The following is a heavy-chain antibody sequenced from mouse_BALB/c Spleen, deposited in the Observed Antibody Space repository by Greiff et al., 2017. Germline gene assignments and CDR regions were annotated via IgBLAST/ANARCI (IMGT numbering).Heavy chain of an antibody. D-gene: IGHD2-14*01. J-gene: IGHJ3*01. CDR1: GFTFSSYA. V-gene: IGHV5-6-5*01. CDR2: ISSGGST. Sequence: EVQGVESGGGLVKPGGSLKLSCAASGFTFSSYAMSWVRQTPEKRLEWVASISSGGSTYYPDSVKGRFTTSRDNARNILYLQMSSLRSEDTAMYYCARGGGYRYDERAWFAYWGQGTLVTVSA. CDR3: ARGGGYRYDERAWFAY.